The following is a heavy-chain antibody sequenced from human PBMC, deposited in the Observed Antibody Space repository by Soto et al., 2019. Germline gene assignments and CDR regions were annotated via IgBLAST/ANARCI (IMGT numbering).Heavy chain of an antibody. CDR3: ARTLSWRRGPFDS. CDR2: VSGSSQTI. D-gene: IGHD2-15*01. CDR1: GFIFNTYS. J-gene: IGHJ4*02. Sequence: LRLSCAASGFIFNTYSMNWVRQAPGKGLEWVSYVSGSSQTIFYADSVRGRFTISRDNANNSTYLQMVSLRDEDTAVYYCARTLSWRRGPFDSWGQGTLVTVSS. V-gene: IGHV3-48*02.